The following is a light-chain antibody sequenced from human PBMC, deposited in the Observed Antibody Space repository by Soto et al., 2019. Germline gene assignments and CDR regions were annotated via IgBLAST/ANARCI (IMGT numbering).Light chain of an antibody. J-gene: IGLJ2*01. CDR3: SSYTDYNTVI. CDR2: EVS. V-gene: IGLV2-8*01. CDR1: SSDVGGYNY. Sequence: QSVLTQPPSASGSPGQSVAISCTGTSSDVGGYNYVSWYQQHPGKAPKLMIYEVSKRLSGVPDRFSGSKSANTASLTVSGLQAEDEADYYCSSYTDYNTVIFGGGTKVTVL.